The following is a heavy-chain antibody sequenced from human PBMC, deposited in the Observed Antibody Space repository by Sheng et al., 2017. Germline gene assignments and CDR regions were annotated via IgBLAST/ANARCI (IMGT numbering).Heavy chain of an antibody. CDR3: ARARVVVNPPDY. CDR1: GGTFSSYT. V-gene: IGHV1-69*02. Sequence: QVQLVQSGAEVKKPGSSVKVSCKASGGTFSSYTISWVRQAPGQGLEWMGRIIPILGIANYAQKFQGRVTITADKSTSTAYMELSSLRSEDTAVYYCARARVVVNPPDYWGQGTLVTVSS. CDR2: IIPILGIA. J-gene: IGHJ4*02. D-gene: IGHD2-15*01.